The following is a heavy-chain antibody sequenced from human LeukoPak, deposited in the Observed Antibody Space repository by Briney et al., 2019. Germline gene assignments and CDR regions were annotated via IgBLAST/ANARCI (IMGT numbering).Heavy chain of an antibody. CDR3: ARSGSTVVTPSPIT. D-gene: IGHD4-23*01. CDR2: INSDGSRT. V-gene: IGHV3-74*01. CDR1: GFTFSSYW. Sequence: TGGSLRLSCAASGFTFSSYWMHWVRQAPGKGLVWVSRINSDGSRTSYADSVKGRFTISRDNAKNTLYLQMNSLRAEDTAVYYCARSGSTVVTPSPITWGQGTLVTVSS. J-gene: IGHJ5*02.